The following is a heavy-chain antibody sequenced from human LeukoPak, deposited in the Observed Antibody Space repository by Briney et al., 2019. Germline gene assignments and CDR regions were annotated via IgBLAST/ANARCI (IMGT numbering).Heavy chain of an antibody. V-gene: IGHV1-18*01. D-gene: IGHD4-17*01. J-gene: IGHJ4*02. Sequence: ASVKVSCKASGYTFTSYGISWVRQASGQGLEWMGWISAYNGNTNYAQKLQGRVTMTTDTSTSTAYMELRSLRSDDTAVYYCARDVTRSVTTYFDYWGQGTLVTVSS. CDR1: GYTFTSYG. CDR2: ISAYNGNT. CDR3: ARDVTRSVTTYFDY.